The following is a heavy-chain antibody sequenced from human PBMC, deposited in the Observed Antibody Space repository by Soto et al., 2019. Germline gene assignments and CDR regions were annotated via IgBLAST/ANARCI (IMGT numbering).Heavy chain of an antibody. CDR2: ISPFNGNT. V-gene: IGHV1-18*04. CDR3: ARGGPRYDSESYGYTGSDT. CDR1: GYAFTTYG. J-gene: IGHJ5*02. Sequence: QVQLVQSGGEVKKPGASVKLSCKASGYAFTTYGHNWVRQAPGQGLEWMGWISPFNGNTKYAQEFQDRLTLTTDTSATTVYMELTSLRSDDTAVYYWARGGPRYDSESYGYTGSDTWGRERWSSSPQ. D-gene: IGHD3-16*01.